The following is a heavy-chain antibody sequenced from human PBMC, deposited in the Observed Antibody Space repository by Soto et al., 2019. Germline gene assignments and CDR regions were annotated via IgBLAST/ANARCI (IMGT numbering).Heavy chain of an antibody. D-gene: IGHD5-12*01. J-gene: IGHJ4*02. Sequence: QITLKESGPTLVKPTQTLTLTCTFSGFSLSTSGVGVGWIRQPPGKALEWLALIYWDDDKRYSPSLTSRLTITKDTSKNQVVLTMTNMDPVDTATYYCAHWGRVATITYWGQGTLVTVSS. V-gene: IGHV2-5*02. CDR3: AHWGRVATITY. CDR2: IYWDDDK. CDR1: GFSLSTSGVG.